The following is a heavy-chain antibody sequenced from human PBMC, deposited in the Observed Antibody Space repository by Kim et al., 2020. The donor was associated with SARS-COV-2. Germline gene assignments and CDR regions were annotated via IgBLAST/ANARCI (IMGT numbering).Heavy chain of an antibody. CDR2: TYYRSKWYN. CDR1: GDSVSSNSAA. CDR3: ARGASSGLYERTIYYFSGIDI. V-gene: IGHV6-1*01. J-gene: IGHJ6*02. Sequence: SQTLSLTCAISGDSVSSNSAAWNWIRQSPSRGLEWLGRTYYRSKWYNDYAVSVKSRITINPDTSKNQFSLQLNCVTPEDTAVYYCARGASSGLYERTIYYFSGIDIWAQGTTVTISS. D-gene: IGHD6-19*01.